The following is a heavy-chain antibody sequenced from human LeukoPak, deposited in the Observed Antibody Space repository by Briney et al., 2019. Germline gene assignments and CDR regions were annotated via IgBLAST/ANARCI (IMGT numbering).Heavy chain of an antibody. Sequence: SETLSLTCTVSGGSISSSGYYRAWVRQPPGKGLAWIGNVYYSGTTDYNPSLESRVTIFVDTSKSQFSLRVRFVTAADTAVYYCARRRAPGTGFFDYWGQGALVTVSS. CDR2: VYYSGTT. CDR3: ARRRAPGTGFFDY. CDR1: GGSISSSGYY. D-gene: IGHD3/OR15-3a*01. J-gene: IGHJ4*02. V-gene: IGHV4-39*01.